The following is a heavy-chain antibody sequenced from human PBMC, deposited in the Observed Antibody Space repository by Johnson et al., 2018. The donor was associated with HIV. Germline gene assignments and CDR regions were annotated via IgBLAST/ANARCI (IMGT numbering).Heavy chain of an antibody. D-gene: IGHD3/OR15-3a*01. V-gene: IGHV3-23*04. CDR2: ISGSGGTT. CDR3: ARDGRGLDAFDI. CDR1: GFTFSSYV. Sequence: VQLVESGGGLVQPGGSLRLSCAASGFTFSSYVMSWVRQAPGKGLEWVSAISGSGGTTYYADSVKGRFTISRDTAKNSLYLQMNSLRDVDTAVYYCARDGRGLDAFDIWGQGTMVTVSS. J-gene: IGHJ3*02.